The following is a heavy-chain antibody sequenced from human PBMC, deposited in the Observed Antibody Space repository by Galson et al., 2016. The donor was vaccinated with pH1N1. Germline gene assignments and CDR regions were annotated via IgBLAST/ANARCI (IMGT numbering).Heavy chain of an antibody. Sequence: SETLSLTCTVSGDSIGRHYWSWIRQPAGKGLQYIGRIWIGGSTHYNDSLKGRVSFSVDTSKNQFSLKLTSATVADTAVHYCARDFAPMSTIGSHAFDVWGQGAMVTVSA. CDR1: GDSIGRHY. D-gene: IGHD5-24*01. J-gene: IGHJ3*01. V-gene: IGHV4-4*07. CDR2: IWIGGST. CDR3: ARDFAPMSTIGSHAFDV.